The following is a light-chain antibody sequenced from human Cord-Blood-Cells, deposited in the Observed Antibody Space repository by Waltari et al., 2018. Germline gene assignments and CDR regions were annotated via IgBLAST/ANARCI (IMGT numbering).Light chain of an antibody. V-gene: IGLV2-14*01. CDR1: SSDVGGYNY. J-gene: IGLJ2*01. CDR2: DVS. Sequence: QSALTQPASVSGSPGPSITISCTGTSSDVGGYNYVSWYQQHPGKAPKLMIYDVSNRPSGLSNRFSGSKSGNTASLTISGLQAEYEADYYCSSYTSSSTLVFGGGTKLTVL. CDR3: SSYTSSSTLV.